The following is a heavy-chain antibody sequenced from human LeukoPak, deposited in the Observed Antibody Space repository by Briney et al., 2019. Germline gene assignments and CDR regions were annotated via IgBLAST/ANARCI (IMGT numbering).Heavy chain of an antibody. CDR2: ISYRGST. V-gene: IGHV4-31*03. CDR3: ARGVPDDNVDFDF. CDR1: GGSISSGDYY. D-gene: IGHD3-9*01. J-gene: IGHJ4*02. Sequence: PSQTLSLTCTVSGGSISSGDYYWSWIRQHPGKGLEWIGYISYRGSTYYNPSLKTRVTISLDTSKNQFSLKLSSVTAADTATYYCARGVPDDNVDFDFWGQGTLVTVSS.